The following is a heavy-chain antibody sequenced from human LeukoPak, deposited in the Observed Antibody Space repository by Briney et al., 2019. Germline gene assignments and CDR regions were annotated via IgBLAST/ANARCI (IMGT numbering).Heavy chain of an antibody. D-gene: IGHD2-21*01. Sequence: GGSLRLSCAASGFTFSSYAMSWVRQAPGKGLEWVAVISYDGSNKYYADSVKGRFTISRDNSKNTQYLQMNSLRAEDTAVYYCAKDFMGTYCGGDCPSPYDYWGQGTLVTVSS. CDR3: AKDFMGTYCGGDCPSPYDY. CDR2: ISYDGSNK. CDR1: GFTFSSYA. V-gene: IGHV3-30-3*01. J-gene: IGHJ4*02.